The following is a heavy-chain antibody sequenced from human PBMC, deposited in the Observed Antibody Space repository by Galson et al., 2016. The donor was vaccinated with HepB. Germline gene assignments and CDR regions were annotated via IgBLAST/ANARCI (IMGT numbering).Heavy chain of an antibody. D-gene: IGHD1-1*01. Sequence: SLRLSCAASGFVFSTFGLSWVRQAPGKGLEWVASISTRRTTYYSDSVQGRFPISRDNSNNTLYLQMNGLRAEDTAVYYCAKERLVRRIFDHWGQGTLLTVSS. CDR3: AKERLVRRIFDH. CDR2: ISTRRTT. J-gene: IGHJ4*02. CDR1: GFVFSTFG. V-gene: IGHV3-23*01.